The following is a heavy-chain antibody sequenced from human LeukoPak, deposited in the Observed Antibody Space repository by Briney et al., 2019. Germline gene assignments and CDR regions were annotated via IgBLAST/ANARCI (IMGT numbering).Heavy chain of an antibody. J-gene: IGHJ4*02. CDR1: GFTVSANY. D-gene: IGHD5-12*01. CDR2: IYSGGNT. V-gene: IGHV3-53*01. Sequence: PGGSLRLSCAASGFTVSANYMTWVRQAPGKGLEWVSVIYSGGNTYYADSVKGRFTISRDNAKNSLYLQMNSLRAEDTAVYYCAAEPGYSGYNYALAYWGQGTLVTVSS. CDR3: AAEPGYSGYNYALAY.